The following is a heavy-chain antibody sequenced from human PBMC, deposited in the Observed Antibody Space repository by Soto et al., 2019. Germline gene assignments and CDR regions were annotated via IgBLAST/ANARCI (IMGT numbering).Heavy chain of an antibody. V-gene: IGHV3-30*18. CDR2: ISYDGRDK. D-gene: IGHD3-16*01. CDR3: AKDGGNTGGTSDY. Sequence: QVQLVESGGGVVQPGRSLRLSCAASGFTFSNDGIHWVRQAPGKGLEWVAVISYDGRDKYYVGSVKGRFSISRDNSKNTLYLQMNSLRAEDTAVYYCAKDGGNTGGTSDYWGQGTLVTVSS. J-gene: IGHJ4*02. CDR1: GFTFSNDG.